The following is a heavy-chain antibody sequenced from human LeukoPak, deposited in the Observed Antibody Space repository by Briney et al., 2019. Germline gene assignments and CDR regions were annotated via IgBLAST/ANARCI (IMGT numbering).Heavy chain of an antibody. J-gene: IGHJ4*02. V-gene: IGHV3-74*01. CDR3: GRDLIGTAASWDC. Sequence: GGSLRLSCAASGYTFSSYWMHWVRQAPGKGLVWVSRIDTDGSITSYADSVKGRFTISRDNSKNTLYLQMNSLRVEDTAVYYCGRDLIGTAASWDCWGQGTLVTVSS. CDR2: IDTDGSIT. D-gene: IGHD6-25*01. CDR1: GYTFSSYW.